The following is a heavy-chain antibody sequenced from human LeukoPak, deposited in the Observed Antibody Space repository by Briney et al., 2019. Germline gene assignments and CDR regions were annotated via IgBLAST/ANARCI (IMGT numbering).Heavy chain of an antibody. J-gene: IGHJ4*02. CDR1: GFTLSTYW. Sequence: PGGSLRLSCAASGFTLSTYWMSWVRQAPGKGLEWVATIKQDGSEKFYVDSVKGRFTISRDNAKNSLFLQMNSLRAEDTAMYHCAALVAVAGIDYWGQGTLVTVSS. CDR2: IKQDGSEK. D-gene: IGHD6-19*01. V-gene: IGHV3-7*01. CDR3: AALVAVAGIDY.